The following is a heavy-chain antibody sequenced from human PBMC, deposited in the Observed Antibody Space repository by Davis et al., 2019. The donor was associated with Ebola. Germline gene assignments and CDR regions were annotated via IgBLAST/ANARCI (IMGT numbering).Heavy chain of an antibody. CDR1: GFTLSSYV. CDR2: VSYGGSNE. V-gene: IGHV3-30*01. CDR3: ARYYDSSRYKFGNGMDV. Sequence: PGGSLRLSCEASGFTLSSYVIHWVRQAPDKGLEWVAAVSYGGSNEYYADSVKGRFTMSRDSSRNTLYLQMNSLRAEDTGLYYCARYYDSSRYKFGNGMDVWGQGTTVTVSS. D-gene: IGHD3-22*01. J-gene: IGHJ6*02.